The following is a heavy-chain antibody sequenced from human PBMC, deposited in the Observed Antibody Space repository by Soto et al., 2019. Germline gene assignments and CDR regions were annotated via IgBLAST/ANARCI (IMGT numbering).Heavy chain of an antibody. CDR1: GFSLRTNGVG. D-gene: IGHD4-17*01. CDR2: IYWNDDK. Sequence: QITLKESGPTLMKPTQTLTLTCSFSGFSLRTNGVGVGWIRQPPGKALEWLALIYWNDDKRYSPSLKSRLTITHDTSKSQVVRTMTNMDPVDTATYYCAHNIGPSTVTLYQFDYWGKGTLVTVSS. V-gene: IGHV2-5*01. CDR3: AHNIGPSTVTLYQFDY. J-gene: IGHJ4*02.